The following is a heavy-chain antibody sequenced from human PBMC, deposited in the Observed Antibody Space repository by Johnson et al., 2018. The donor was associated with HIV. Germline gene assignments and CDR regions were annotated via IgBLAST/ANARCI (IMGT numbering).Heavy chain of an antibody. J-gene: IGHJ3*02. CDR1: GFTFSAYA. CDR3: ARDKANWGPSRDVGAFDI. CDR2: ISYDGSNK. V-gene: IGHV3-30*04. Sequence: QVQSVESGGGVVQPGRSLRLSCAASGFTFSAYATHWVRQAPGKGLEWVAVISYDGSNKYYADSVKGRLTISRDNSKNTLYLQMNSLRAEETAVYYCARDKANWGPSRDVGAFDIWGQGTMVTVSS. D-gene: IGHD7-27*01.